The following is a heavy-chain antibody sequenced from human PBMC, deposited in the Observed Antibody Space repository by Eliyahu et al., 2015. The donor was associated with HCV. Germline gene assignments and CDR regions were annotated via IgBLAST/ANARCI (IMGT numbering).Heavy chain of an antibody. CDR3: ARGYCSSGSCYFFDY. J-gene: IGHJ4*02. Sequence: LQPSQTLSLTCAVSGGSISTSGYSWNWIRQPPGKGLEWIGYIYHSGTTYYNPSLNSRFTMSVDTSKNQFSLNLRSVTAADTAVYFCARGYCSSGSCYFFDYWGQGTLVTVSS. D-gene: IGHD2-15*01. CDR1: GGSISTSGYS. V-gene: IGHV4-30-2*01. CDR2: IYHSGTT.